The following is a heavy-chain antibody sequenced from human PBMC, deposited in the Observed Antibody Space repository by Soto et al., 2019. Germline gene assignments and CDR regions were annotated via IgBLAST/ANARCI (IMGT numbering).Heavy chain of an antibody. Sequence: QVQLVQSGAEVKKPGSSVKISCKASGGTFSSNTINWVRQAAGQGLEWMGGIIPLFGTANYAEKFQGRVTIPADKSTNTEYMELSSLRSEDTAVYYCASKAACGGDCYAFDSWGQGTRVTVSS. J-gene: IGHJ4*02. CDR1: GGTFSSNT. V-gene: IGHV1-69*06. CDR2: IIPLFGTA. D-gene: IGHD2-21*02. CDR3: ASKAACGGDCYAFDS.